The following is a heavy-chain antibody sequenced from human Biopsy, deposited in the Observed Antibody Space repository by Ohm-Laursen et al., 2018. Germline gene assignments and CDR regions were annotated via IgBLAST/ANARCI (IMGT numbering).Heavy chain of an antibody. J-gene: IGHJ4*02. CDR3: VRGRDY. V-gene: IGHV3-53*01. CDR2: IYLDGNT. Sequence: LRLSCAASGFTVSTTYMSWVRQAPGKGLEWVSIIYLDGNTYYTDSVKGRFTISRDNSKNALYLQMNSLRPADTAKYYCVRGRDYWGQGTLVTVSS. CDR1: GFTVSTTY.